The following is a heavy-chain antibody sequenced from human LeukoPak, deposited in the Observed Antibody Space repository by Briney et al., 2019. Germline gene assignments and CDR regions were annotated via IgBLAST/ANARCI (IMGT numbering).Heavy chain of an antibody. D-gene: IGHD1-26*01. J-gene: IGHJ3*02. V-gene: IGHV1-18*01. Sequence: ASVKVSCKASGYSFTTFGITWVRQAPGQGLEGMGWISAYNGNTNYAQKLQGRVTMTTDTSTSTAYMELRSLRSGDTAIYYCARGIDSGSPPLGTFEIWGQGTMVTVSS. CDR2: ISAYNGNT. CDR1: GYSFTTFG. CDR3: ARGIDSGSPPLGTFEI.